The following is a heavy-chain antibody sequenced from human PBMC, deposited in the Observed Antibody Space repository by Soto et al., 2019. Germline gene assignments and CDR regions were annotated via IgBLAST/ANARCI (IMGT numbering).Heavy chain of an antibody. D-gene: IGHD3-3*01. V-gene: IGHV4-39*01. Sequence: QLQLQESGPGLVKPSETLSLTCTVSGGSISSSSYYWGWIRQPPGKGLEWIGSIYYSGSTYYNPSLKSRVTISVDTSKNQFSLKLSSVTAADTAVYYCARHSSPRFLEWLAEYYYYYYGMDVWGQGTTVTVSS. J-gene: IGHJ6*02. CDR1: GGSISSSSYY. CDR3: ARHSSPRFLEWLAEYYYYYYGMDV. CDR2: IYYSGST.